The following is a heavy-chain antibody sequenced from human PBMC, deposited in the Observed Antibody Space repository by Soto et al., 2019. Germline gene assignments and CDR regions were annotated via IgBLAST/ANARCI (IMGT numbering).Heavy chain of an antibody. CDR3: AKVPWYSSGWSGNWFDP. CDR2: ISGSGGST. CDR1: GFTFSSYA. D-gene: IGHD6-19*01. V-gene: IGHV3-23*01. J-gene: IGHJ5*02. Sequence: EVQLLESGGGLVQPGGSLRLSCAASGFTFSSYAMSWVRQAPGKGLEWVSAISGSGGSTYYADSVKGRFTISRDNSKNTLYLKRNSLRAEDRAVYYCAKVPWYSSGWSGNWFDPWGQGTLVTVSS.